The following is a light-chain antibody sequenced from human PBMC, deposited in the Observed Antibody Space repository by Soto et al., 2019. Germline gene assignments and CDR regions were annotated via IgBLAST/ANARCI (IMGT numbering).Light chain of an antibody. Sequence: QSALTQPASVSGSPGQSITISCTGTSSDIGNYNLVSWFQQHPGTAPKLFIYEVNRRPSGVSDRLSGSKSANTASLTISTLQAEEGADYYCFSYACAGSFVFGSGTKVT. V-gene: IGLV2-23*02. CDR1: SSDIGNYNL. CDR2: EVN. CDR3: FSYACAGSFV. J-gene: IGLJ1*01.